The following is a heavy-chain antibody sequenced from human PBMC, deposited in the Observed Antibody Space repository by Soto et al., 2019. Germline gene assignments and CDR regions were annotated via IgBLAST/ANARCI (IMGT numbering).Heavy chain of an antibody. D-gene: IGHD1-26*01. Sequence: SLRLSCAASGFTFSSYAMHWVRQAPGKGLEWVAVISYDGSNKYYADSVKGRFTISRDNSKNTLYLQMNSLRAEDTAVYYCARDISGSYYGHYFDYWGQGTLVTVSS. V-gene: IGHV3-30-3*01. J-gene: IGHJ4*02. CDR3: ARDISGSYYGHYFDY. CDR1: GFTFSSYA. CDR2: ISYDGSNK.